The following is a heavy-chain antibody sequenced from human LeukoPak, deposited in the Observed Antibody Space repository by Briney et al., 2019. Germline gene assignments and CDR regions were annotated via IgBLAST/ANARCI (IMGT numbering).Heavy chain of an antibody. V-gene: IGHV3-21*01. J-gene: IGHJ6*02. D-gene: IGHD3-22*01. Sequence: GGSLRLSCAAPGFTFSSYSMNWVRQAPGKGLEWVSSISSSSSYIYYADSVKGRFTISRDNAKNSLYLQMNSLRAEDTAVYYCARGDTYYYDSSGYYGNYYGMDVWGQGTTVTVSS. CDR3: ARGDTYYYDSSGYYGNYYGMDV. CDR2: ISSSSSYI. CDR1: GFTFSSYS.